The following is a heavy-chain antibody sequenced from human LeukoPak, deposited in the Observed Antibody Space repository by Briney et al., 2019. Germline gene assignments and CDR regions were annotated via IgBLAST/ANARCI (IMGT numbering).Heavy chain of an antibody. J-gene: IGHJ6*03. CDR1: GGSISSSHYY. Sequence: SETRSLTCTVSGGSISSSHYYWGWIRQTPGKGLEWIGTIYYSGTTYYNPSLESRATISEDTSKNQFSLTLRSVTAADTAVHYCARQISDYYYYYIDVWGKGTTVTVSS. CDR2: IYYSGTT. V-gene: IGHV4-39*01. CDR3: ARQISDYYYYYIDV. D-gene: IGHD3-10*01.